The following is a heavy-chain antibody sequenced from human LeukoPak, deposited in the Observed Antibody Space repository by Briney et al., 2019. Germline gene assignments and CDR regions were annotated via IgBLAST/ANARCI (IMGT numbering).Heavy chain of an antibody. CDR2: ISSSGETI. Sequence: PGGSLRLSCAASGFTFSSYAMIWVRQAPGKGLEWISFISSSGETIYYADSVKGRFTISRDNAKNSLSLQMNSLRAEDTAVYYCANALVPAGGYWGQGTLVTVSS. CDR1: GFTFSSYA. V-gene: IGHV3-48*03. CDR3: ANALVPAGGY. D-gene: IGHD3-16*01. J-gene: IGHJ4*02.